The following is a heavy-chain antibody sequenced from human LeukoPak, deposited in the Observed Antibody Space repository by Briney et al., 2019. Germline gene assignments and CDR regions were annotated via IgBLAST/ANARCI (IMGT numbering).Heavy chain of an antibody. CDR1: GFTFSSYG. J-gene: IGHJ4*02. Sequence: GGSLRLSCAASGFTFSSYGMHWVRQAPGKGLEWVAFIRYDGSNKYYADSVKGRFTISRDNSKNTLYLQMNSLRAEDTAVYYCAKDRESYYCINTNCYLDYWGRGTLVTVSS. CDR2: IRYDGSNK. CDR3: AKDRESYYCINTNCYLDY. V-gene: IGHV3-30*02. D-gene: IGHD2-2*01.